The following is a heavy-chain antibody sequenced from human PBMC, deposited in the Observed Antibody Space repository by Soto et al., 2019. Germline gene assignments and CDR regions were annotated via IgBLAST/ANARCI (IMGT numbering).Heavy chain of an antibody. D-gene: IGHD2-15*01. V-gene: IGHV4-59*01. CDR3: ARGWAPGGYCSGGSCYPYYYYGMDV. J-gene: IGHJ6*02. Sequence: PSETLSLTCTVSGGSISSYYWSWIRQPPGKGLEWIGYIYYSGSTNYNPSLKSRVTISVDTSKNQFSLKLSSVTAADTAVYYCARGWAPGGYCSGGSCYPYYYYGMDVWGQGTTVTVSS. CDR1: GGSISSYY. CDR2: IYYSGST.